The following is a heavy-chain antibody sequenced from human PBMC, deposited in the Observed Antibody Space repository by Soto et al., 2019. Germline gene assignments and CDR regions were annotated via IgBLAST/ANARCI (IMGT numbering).Heavy chain of an antibody. V-gene: IGHV4-30-4*01. J-gene: IGHJ5*01. CDR2: IYKSATT. Sequence: SETLSLTCSVSGDSISTVDYFWAWIRQPPGQALEYIGYIYKSATTYYNPSFESRVAISLDTSKSQSSLNVTSVTAADTAVYFCARGRYCLTGRCFPNWFDSWGQGTLVTVSS. CDR1: GDSISTVDYF. CDR3: ARGRYCLTGRCFPNWFDS. D-gene: IGHD2-15*01.